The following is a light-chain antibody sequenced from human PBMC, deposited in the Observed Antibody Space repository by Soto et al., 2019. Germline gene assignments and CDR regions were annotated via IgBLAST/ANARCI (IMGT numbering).Light chain of an antibody. CDR1: QTISSW. CDR2: KAS. J-gene: IGKJ1*01. Sequence: DIQMTQSPSTLSGSVGDRVTITCRASQTISSWLAWYQQKPGKAPRLLIYKASTLNSGVPSRFSGSGSGTAFILTISSLQPDDFATYYCQHYNSYSEAFGQGTKVELK. CDR3: QHYNSYSEA. V-gene: IGKV1-5*03.